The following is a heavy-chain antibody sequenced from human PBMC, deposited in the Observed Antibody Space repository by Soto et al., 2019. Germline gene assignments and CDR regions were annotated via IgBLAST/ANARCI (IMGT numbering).Heavy chain of an antibody. J-gene: IGHJ4*02. CDR1: GYTLTELS. CDR3: ATGPVATTLSDY. Sequence: ASVKVSCKVSGYTLTELSMHWVRQAPGKGLEWMGGFDPEDGETIYAQKFQGRVTMTEDTSTDTAYMELSSLRSEDTAVYYCATGPVATTLSDYWGQGTLVTVSS. V-gene: IGHV1-24*01. D-gene: IGHD5-12*01. CDR2: FDPEDGET.